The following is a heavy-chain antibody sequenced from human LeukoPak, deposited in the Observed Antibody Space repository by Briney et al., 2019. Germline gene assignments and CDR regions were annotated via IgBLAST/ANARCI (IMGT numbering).Heavy chain of an antibody. CDR3: ARGAPIRVAVAATFNP. V-gene: IGHV1-3*01. D-gene: IGHD6-19*01. CDR2: INAANGNT. CDR1: GFTFTTYT. J-gene: IGHJ5*02. Sequence: ASVKVSCKTSGFTFTTYTMHWVRQAPGQRLEWMGWINAANGNTQYSQKFQGRVTITRDTSASTAYMELSSLRSEDTAVYYCARGAPIRVAVAATFNPWGQGTLVTVPS.